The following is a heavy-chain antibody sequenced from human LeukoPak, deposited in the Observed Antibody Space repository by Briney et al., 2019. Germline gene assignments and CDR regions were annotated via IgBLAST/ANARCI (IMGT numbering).Heavy chain of an antibody. Sequence: ASVKVSCKASGYTFTGYYMHWVRQAPGQGLEWMGWINPNSGGTNYAQKFQGRVTMTRDTSISTAYTELSRLRSDDTAVYYCAREATSVPAAKDWGQGTLVTVSS. V-gene: IGHV1-2*02. CDR1: GYTFTGYY. CDR3: AREATSVPAAKD. CDR2: INPNSGGT. D-gene: IGHD2-2*01. J-gene: IGHJ4*02.